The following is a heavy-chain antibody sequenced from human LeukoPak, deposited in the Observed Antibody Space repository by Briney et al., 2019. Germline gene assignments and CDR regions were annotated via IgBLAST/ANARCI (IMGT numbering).Heavy chain of an antibody. D-gene: IGHD2-15*01. CDR2: IIPIFGTA. CDR1: GGTFSSYA. Sequence: GASVTVSCKASGGTFSSYAISWVRQAPGQGLEWMGGIIPIFGTANYAQKFQGRVTITADESTSTAYMELSSLRSEDTAVYYCARDRYCSGGSCSYPPGFDYWGQGTLVTVSS. V-gene: IGHV1-69*13. CDR3: ARDRYCSGGSCSYPPGFDY. J-gene: IGHJ4*02.